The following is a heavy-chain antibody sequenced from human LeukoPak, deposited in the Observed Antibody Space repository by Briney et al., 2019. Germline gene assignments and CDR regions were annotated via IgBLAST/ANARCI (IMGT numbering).Heavy chain of an antibody. Sequence: ASVKVSCKASGYTFTSYYMHWVRQAPGQGLEWMGIINPSGGSTSYAQKFQGRVTMTRDTSTSTVYMELSSLRSEDTAVYNCARDREYYYDSSGYYPFSWGQGTLVTVSS. J-gene: IGHJ5*02. CDR1: GYTFTSYY. CDR2: INPSGGST. D-gene: IGHD3-22*01. CDR3: ARDREYYYDSSGYYPFS. V-gene: IGHV1-46*01.